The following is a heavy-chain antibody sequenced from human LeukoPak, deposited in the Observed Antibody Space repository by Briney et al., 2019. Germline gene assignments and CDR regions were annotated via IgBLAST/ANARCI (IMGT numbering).Heavy chain of an antibody. CDR3: ARLTYYYDSSDERGYYFDY. V-gene: IGHV3-66*04. Sequence: PGGSLRLSCAASGFTVSSNYMSWVRQAPGKGLEWVSVIYSGGSTYYADSVKGRFTISRDNSKNTLYLQMNSLRAEDTAVYYCARLTYYYDSSDERGYYFDYWGQGTLVTVSS. J-gene: IGHJ4*02. D-gene: IGHD3-22*01. CDR2: IYSGGST. CDR1: GFTVSSNY.